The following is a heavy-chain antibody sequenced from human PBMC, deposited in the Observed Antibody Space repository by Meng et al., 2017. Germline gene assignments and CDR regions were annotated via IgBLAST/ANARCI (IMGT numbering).Heavy chain of an antibody. CDR1: RYNFPDYY. J-gene: IGHJ4*02. CDR2: INPKSGDT. CDR3: ARDEDISAAGKLFGDY. Sequence: VQLVQSGAEVKKPGASVKLSCKPSRYNFPDYYIHWVRRAPGQGLEWMGRINPKSGDTHYAQKFQARVTMTGDTSISTAYMELSGLRSDDTAMYYCARDEDISAAGKLFGDYWGRGTLVTVSS. V-gene: IGHV1-2*06. D-gene: IGHD6-25*01.